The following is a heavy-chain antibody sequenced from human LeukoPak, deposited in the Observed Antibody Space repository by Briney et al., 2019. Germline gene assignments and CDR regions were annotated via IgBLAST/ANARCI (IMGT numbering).Heavy chain of an antibody. D-gene: IGHD2-15*01. CDR2: IHPGESET. CDR3: AKLGYCSGHTCYSFFDS. J-gene: IGHJ4*02. V-gene: IGHV5-51*01. CDR1: GYTFANYW. Sequence: GESLKISCQASGYTFANYWIAWVRRMPGKGLECMGIIHPGESETKYSPSFQGQVTISADKSISTAYLQWRSLEASDTAMYYCAKLGYCSGHTCYSFFDSWGQGTLVTVSS.